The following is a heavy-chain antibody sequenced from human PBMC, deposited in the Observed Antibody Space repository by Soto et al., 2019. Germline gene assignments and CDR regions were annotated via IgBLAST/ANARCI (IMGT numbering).Heavy chain of an antibody. D-gene: IGHD4-17*01. CDR3: ARRYGVYFDY. Sequence: PSETLSLTCTVSGFSIRSFFWSWIRQPPGKGLEWIGYIYHSGTTNYNPSLKSRVTMSVDTSRNHLSLKLTSVTAADTAVYYCARRYGVYFDYWGQGTLVTVSS. V-gene: IGHV4-59*08. CDR1: GFSIRSFF. CDR2: IYHSGTT. J-gene: IGHJ4*02.